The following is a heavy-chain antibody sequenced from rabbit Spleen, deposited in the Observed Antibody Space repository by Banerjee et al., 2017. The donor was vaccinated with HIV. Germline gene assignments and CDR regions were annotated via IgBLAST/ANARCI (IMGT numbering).Heavy chain of an antibody. CDR1: GFSFSSGYD. CDR3: ARDLTGINWMTFNL. J-gene: IGHJ4*01. V-gene: IGHV1S45*01. CDR2: IYTGNGKN. D-gene: IGHD7-1*01. Sequence: QEQLEESGGDLVKPEGSLTLTCTASGFSFSSGYDMSWVRQAPGKGLEWIGFIYTGNGKNYYASWAKGRFTISKTSSTTVTLQMTSLTVADSATYFCARDLTGINWMTFNLWGPGTLVTVS.